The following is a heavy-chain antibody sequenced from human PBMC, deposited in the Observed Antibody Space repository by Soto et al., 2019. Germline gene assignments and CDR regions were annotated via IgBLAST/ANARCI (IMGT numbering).Heavy chain of an antibody. CDR1: GFTFSDYY. V-gene: IGHV3-11*01. CDR3: ARGERGYSYGYYYYGMDV. J-gene: IGHJ6*02. Sequence: GGSLRLSCAACGFTFSDYYMSGIRQAPGKGLEWVSYISSSGSTIYYADSVKGRFTISRDNAKNSLSLQMNSLRAEDTAVYYCARGERGYSYGYYYYGMDVWGQGTTVTVSS. CDR2: ISSSGSTI. D-gene: IGHD5-18*01.